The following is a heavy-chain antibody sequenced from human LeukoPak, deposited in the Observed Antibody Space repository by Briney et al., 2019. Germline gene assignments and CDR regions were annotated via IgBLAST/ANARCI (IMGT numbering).Heavy chain of an antibody. CDR3: ARDHNYAFDN. CDR2: ISYDGSNK. CDR1: GFTFSSYA. Sequence: PGGSLRLSCAASGFTFSSYAMHWVRQAPGKGLEWVAVISYDGSNKYYADSVKGRFTISRDNSKNTLYLQMNSLRAEDTAVYYCARDHNYAFDNWGQGTLVSVAS. D-gene: IGHD1-1*01. V-gene: IGHV3-30*01. J-gene: IGHJ4*02.